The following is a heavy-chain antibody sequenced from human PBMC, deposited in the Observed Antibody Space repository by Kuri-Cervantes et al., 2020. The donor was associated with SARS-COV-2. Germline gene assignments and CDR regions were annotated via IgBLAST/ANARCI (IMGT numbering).Heavy chain of an antibody. Sequence: SETLSLTCTVSGGSVSSGSYCWSWIRQPPGKGLEWIGYIYYSGSTNYNPSLKSRVTISVDTSKNQFSLKLSSVTAADTAVYYCARDYSSGGTGVYAFDIWGQGIMATVSS. CDR1: GGSVSSGSYC. CDR3: ARDYSSGGTGVYAFDI. J-gene: IGHJ3*02. D-gene: IGHD6-19*01. CDR2: IYYSGST. V-gene: IGHV4-61*01.